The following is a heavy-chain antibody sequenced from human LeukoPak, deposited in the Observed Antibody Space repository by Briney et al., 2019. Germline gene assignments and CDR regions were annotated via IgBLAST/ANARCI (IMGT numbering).Heavy chain of an antibody. CDR2: TSSNGDYI. D-gene: IGHD6-19*01. CDR1: GFTFSSYG. J-gene: IGHJ4*02. Sequence: GGSLRLSCAASGFTFSSYGMNWVRQAPGKGLEWVSSTSSNGDYIYYADSVKGRFTISRDNAKNSVYLQMNGLRVDDSAIYFCARHPSGGWDPNLDYWGQGTLVTVSP. CDR3: ARHPSGGWDPNLDY. V-gene: IGHV3-21*06.